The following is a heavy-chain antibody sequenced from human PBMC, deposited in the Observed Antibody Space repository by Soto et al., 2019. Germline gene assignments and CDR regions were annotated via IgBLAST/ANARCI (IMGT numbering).Heavy chain of an antibody. CDR2: IYYSGST. J-gene: IGHJ5*02. D-gene: IGHD2-2*01. CDR1: GGSISSGGYY. CDR3: ARGRYCSSTSCYSNWFDP. Sequence: PSETLSLTCTVSGGSISSGGYYWSWIRQHPGKGLEWIGYIYYSGSTYYNPSLKSRVTISVDTSKNQFSLKLSSVTAADTAVYYRARGRYCSSTSCYSNWFDPWGQGTLVTVSS. V-gene: IGHV4-31*03.